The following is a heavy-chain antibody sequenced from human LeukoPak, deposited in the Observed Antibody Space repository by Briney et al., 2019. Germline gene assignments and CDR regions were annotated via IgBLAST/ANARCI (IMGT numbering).Heavy chain of an antibody. J-gene: IGHJ6*04. Sequence: SETLSLTCAVYGGSFSGYYWSRIRPPPGKGLEWIGSIYYSGSTYYNPSLRSRVTISVDTSKNQFSLKRSAVTAADTAVYYCASMFEGFYTDWGKGTTVTVSS. CDR2: IYYSGST. CDR1: GGSFSGYY. CDR3: ASMFEGFYTD. D-gene: IGHD3-10*02. V-gene: IGHV4-34*01.